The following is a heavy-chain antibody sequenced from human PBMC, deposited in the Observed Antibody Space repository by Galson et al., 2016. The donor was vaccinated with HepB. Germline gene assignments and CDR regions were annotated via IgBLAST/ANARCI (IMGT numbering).Heavy chain of an antibody. D-gene: IGHD3-3*01. CDR2: INSDGSNI. J-gene: IGHJ4*02. CDR1: GFTFSRHW. CDR3: STLRDFWSG. V-gene: IGHV3-74*01. Sequence: SLRLSCAASGFTFSRHWMYWVRQAPGKGLVWVSQINSDGSNINYADSVKGRFTISRDNADNTLYLQMNSLRGDDTALYYCSTLRDFWSGWGQGTLVTVS.